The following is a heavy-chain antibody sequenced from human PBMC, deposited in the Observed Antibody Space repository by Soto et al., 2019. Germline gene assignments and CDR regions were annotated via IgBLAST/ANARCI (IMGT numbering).Heavy chain of an antibody. D-gene: IGHD3-3*01. J-gene: IGHJ4*02. CDR3: ARDRYDFWSGTNFDY. V-gene: IGHV4-39*02. CDR2: IYYSGST. CDR1: GGSISSSSYY. Sequence: SETLSLTCTVSGGSISSSSYYWGWIRQPPGKGLEWIGSIYYSGSTYYNPSLKSRVTISVDTSKNQFSPKLSSVTAADTAVYYCARDRYDFWSGTNFDYWGQGTLVTVSS.